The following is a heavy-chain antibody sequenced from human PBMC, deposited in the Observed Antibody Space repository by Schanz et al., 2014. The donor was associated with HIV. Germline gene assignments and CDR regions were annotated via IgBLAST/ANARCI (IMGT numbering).Heavy chain of an antibody. CDR2: IRSKAIGGTT. Sequence: EVHLVESGGGLVQPGGSLRLSCAASGFTFSDHYMDWVRQAPGRGLEWVSFIRSKAIGGTTEYAASVRGRFTISRDDSKSIVYLQMNSLKIEDTAVYYCSRGDYDFWSGFDPWGQGTLVTVSS. CDR3: SRGDYDFWSGFDP. V-gene: IGHV3-49*04. CDR1: GFTFSDHY. J-gene: IGHJ5*02. D-gene: IGHD3-3*01.